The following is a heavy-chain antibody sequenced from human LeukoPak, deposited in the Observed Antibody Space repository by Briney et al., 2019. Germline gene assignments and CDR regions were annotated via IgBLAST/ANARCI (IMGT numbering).Heavy chain of an antibody. J-gene: IGHJ6*03. CDR3: ARGDNWNSYYYYMDV. CDR2: ISSSGSSI. Sequence: GGSLSLSCAASGFTFNSYSMNWVRQAPGKGLEWVSDISSSGSSIYYADSVKGRFTISRDNAENSLNVQMNSLRAEDTAVYYCARGDNWNSYYYYMDVWGRGTTVTVFS. CDR1: GFTFNSYS. V-gene: IGHV3-21*05. D-gene: IGHD1-7*01.